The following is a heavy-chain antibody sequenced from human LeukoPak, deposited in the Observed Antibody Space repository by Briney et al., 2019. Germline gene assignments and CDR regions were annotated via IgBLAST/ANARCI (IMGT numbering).Heavy chain of an antibody. V-gene: IGHV4-59*12. CDR2: IYHSGST. D-gene: IGHD2-2*01. Sequence: SETLSLTCTVSDGSISSYYWSWIRQPPGKGLEWIGYIYHSGSTYYNPSLKSRVTISVDRSKNQFSLKLSSVTAADTAVYYCARGEGNIVVVPAAMSFDYWGQGTLVTVSS. CDR3: ARGEGNIVVVPAAMSFDY. J-gene: IGHJ4*02. CDR1: DGSISSYY.